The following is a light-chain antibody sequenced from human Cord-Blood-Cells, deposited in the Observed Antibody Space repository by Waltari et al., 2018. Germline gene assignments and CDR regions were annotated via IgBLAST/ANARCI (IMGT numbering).Light chain of an antibody. CDR1: SSNMGAGYH. J-gene: IGLJ3*02. V-gene: IGLV1-40*01. Sequence: QSVLTQPPSVSGAPGQRVTISCTGCSSNMGAGYHVNWYQQPPGTAPKLLIYGNSNRPSGVPDRFSGSKSGTSASLAITGLQAEDEADYYCQSYDSSLSGSVFGGGTKLTVL. CDR3: QSYDSSLSGSV. CDR2: GNS.